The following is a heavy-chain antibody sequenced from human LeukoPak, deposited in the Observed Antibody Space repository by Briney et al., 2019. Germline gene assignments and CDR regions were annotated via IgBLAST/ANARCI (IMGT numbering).Heavy chain of an antibody. V-gene: IGHV3-7*01. CDR3: ARDRGGYDSSGYYYFDY. D-gene: IGHD3-22*01. CDR2: IKEDGSAK. J-gene: IGHJ4*02. CDR1: GFTFSSFW. Sequence: PGGSLRLSCAVSGFTFSSFWMSWVRQAPGKGLERVASIKEDGSAKFYLDSVKGRFTISRDNAKSSLYLQMNSLRAEDTAVYYCARDRGGYDSSGYYYFDYWGQGTLVTVSS.